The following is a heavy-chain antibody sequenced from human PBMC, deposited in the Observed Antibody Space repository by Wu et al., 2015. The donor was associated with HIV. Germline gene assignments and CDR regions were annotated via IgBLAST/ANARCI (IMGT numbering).Heavy chain of an antibody. V-gene: IGHV1-2*02. CDR2: INPNSGGT. J-gene: IGHJ1*01. CDR1: GYTFTGYY. D-gene: IGHD6-13*01. Sequence: QVQLVQSGAEVKKPGASVKVSCKASGYTFTGYYMHWVRQAPGQGLEWMGWINPNSGGTNYAQKFQGRVTMTRDTSISTAYMELSRLRSDDTAVYYCARSIAAAGRGIHAEYFQHWGQGTLVTVSS. CDR3: ARSIAAAGRGIHAEYFQH.